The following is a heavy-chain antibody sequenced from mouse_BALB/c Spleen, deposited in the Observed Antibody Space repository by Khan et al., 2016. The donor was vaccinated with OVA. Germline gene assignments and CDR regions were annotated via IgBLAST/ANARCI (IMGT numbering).Heavy chain of an antibody. V-gene: IGHV1-61*01. D-gene: IGHD2-2*01. J-gene: IGHJ3*01. CDR1: GYTFTSYW. CDR2: IDPSDSET. CDR3: ARREKYGYDPSWVAY. Sequence: QVQLQQPGAELVRPGASVKLSCKASGYTFTSYWMNWVKQRPGQGLEWIGMIDPSDSETHYNQIFKDKATLTVDKSSSTAYIHLSSLTSEDSAVYYCARREKYGYDPSWVAYWGQGTLVTVSA.